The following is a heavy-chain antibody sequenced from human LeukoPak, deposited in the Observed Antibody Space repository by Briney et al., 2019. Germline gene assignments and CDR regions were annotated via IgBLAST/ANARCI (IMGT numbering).Heavy chain of an antibody. CDR3: ARAKVGATTSPFDY. D-gene: IGHD1-26*01. J-gene: IGHJ4*02. Sequence: SVKVSCKASGGTFSSYAISWVRQAPGQGLEWMGGIIPIFGTANYAQKFQGRVTITTDESTSTAYMELSSLRSEDTAVDYCARAKVGATTSPFDYWGQGTLVTVSS. CDR1: GGTFSSYA. V-gene: IGHV1-69*05. CDR2: IIPIFGTA.